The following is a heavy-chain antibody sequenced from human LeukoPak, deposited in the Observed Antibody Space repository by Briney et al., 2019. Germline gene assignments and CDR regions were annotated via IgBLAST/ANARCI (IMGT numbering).Heavy chain of an antibody. J-gene: IGHJ6*03. V-gene: IGHV3-30*02. Sequence: GGSLRLSCAASGFTFSSYGMHWVRQAPGKGLEWVAFIRYDGSNKYYADSVKGRFTISRDNSKNTLYLQMNSLRAEDTAVYYCAKVPIGSGYYYYYYYMDVWGKGTTVTVSS. CDR1: GFTFSSYG. CDR3: AKVPIGSGYYYYYYYMDV. CDR2: IRYDGSNK. D-gene: IGHD3-22*01.